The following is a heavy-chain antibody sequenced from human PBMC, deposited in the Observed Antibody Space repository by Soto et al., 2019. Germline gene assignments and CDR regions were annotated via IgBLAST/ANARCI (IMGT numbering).Heavy chain of an antibody. CDR1: GFTFTRYS. Sequence: PGGSLRLSCAASGFTFTRYSMNWVRQAPGKGLEWVSSISSTTNYVYYGDSMKGRFTISRDNAKNSLYLEMNSLRAEDTAVYYCARESEDLTSNFDYWGQGTLVTVSS. V-gene: IGHV3-21*06. CDR2: ISSTTNYV. CDR3: ARESEDLTSNFDY. J-gene: IGHJ4*02.